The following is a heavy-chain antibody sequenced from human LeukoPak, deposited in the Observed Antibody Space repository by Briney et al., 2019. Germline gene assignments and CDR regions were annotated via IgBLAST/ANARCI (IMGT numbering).Heavy chain of an antibody. J-gene: IGHJ6*02. Sequence: SETLSLTCTVSGGSISSSSYYWSWIRQPAGKGLEWIGRIYTSGSTNYNPSLKSRVTMSVDTSKNQFSLKLSSVTAADTAVYYCARDSGSSLQAPGFYYYYGMDVWGQGTTVTVSS. CDR3: ARDSGSSLQAPGFYYYYGMDV. V-gene: IGHV4-61*02. CDR1: GGSISSSSYY. D-gene: IGHD1-26*01. CDR2: IYTSGST.